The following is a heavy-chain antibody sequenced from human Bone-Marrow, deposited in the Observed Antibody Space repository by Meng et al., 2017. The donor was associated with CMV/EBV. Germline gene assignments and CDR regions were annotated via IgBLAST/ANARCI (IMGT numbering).Heavy chain of an antibody. CDR1: GFTFTSSA. CDR3: AAAAAEHDAFDI. CDR2: IVVGSGNT. J-gene: IGHJ3*02. V-gene: IGHV1-58*01. D-gene: IGHD2-15*01. Sequence: SVKVSCKASGFTFTSSAVQWVRQARGQRLEWIGWIVVGSGNTNYAQKFQERVTITRDTSTSTAYMELSSLRSEDTAVYYCAAAAAEHDAFDIWGQGTMVTVSS.